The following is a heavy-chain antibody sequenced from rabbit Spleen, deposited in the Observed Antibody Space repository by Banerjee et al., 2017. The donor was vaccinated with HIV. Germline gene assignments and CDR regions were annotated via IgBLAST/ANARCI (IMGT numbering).Heavy chain of an antibody. Sequence: QEHLKETGGGLVQPGGSLTLSCKASGFDINNYHMSWVRQAPGKGLEWIGIIYDDKGTTDYANWVNGRFTISSDNAQNTVDLKMTSLTAADTATYFCARVGGVGVYGYATLWGPGTLVTVS. CDR2: IYDDKGTT. V-gene: IGHV1S47*01. CDR3: ARVGGVGVYGYATL. D-gene: IGHD6-1*01. J-gene: IGHJ4*01. CDR1: GFDINNYH.